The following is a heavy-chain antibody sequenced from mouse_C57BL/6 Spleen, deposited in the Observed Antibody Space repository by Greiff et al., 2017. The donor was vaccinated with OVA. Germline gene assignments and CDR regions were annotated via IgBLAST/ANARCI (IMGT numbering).Heavy chain of an antibody. Sequence: QVQLQQPGAELVKPGASVKLSCKASGYTFTSYWMQWVKQRPGQGLEWIGEIDPSDSYTNYNQKFKGKATLTVDTSSSTAYMQLSSLTSEDSAVYYCARSYQGVDYWGKGTTLTVSS. J-gene: IGHJ2*01. CDR2: IDPSDSYT. V-gene: IGHV1-50*01. CDR1: GYTFTSYW. CDR3: ARSYQGVDY. D-gene: IGHD3-2*02.